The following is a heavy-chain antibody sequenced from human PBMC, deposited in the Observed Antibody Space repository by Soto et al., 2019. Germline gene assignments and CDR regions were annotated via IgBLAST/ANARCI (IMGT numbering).Heavy chain of an antibody. V-gene: IGHV3-9*01. D-gene: IGHD5-12*01. CDR1: GFTFDDYA. Sequence: EVQLVESGGGLVQPGRSLRLSCAASGFTFDDYAMHWVRQAPGKGLEWVSGISWSSGSIEYGDSVRGRFTISRDNAKNSLYLPMNSLRPEDTALYFCAKSHIVATLAPANFDYWGQGILVTVSS. CDR2: ISWSSGSI. J-gene: IGHJ4*02. CDR3: AKSHIVATLAPANFDY.